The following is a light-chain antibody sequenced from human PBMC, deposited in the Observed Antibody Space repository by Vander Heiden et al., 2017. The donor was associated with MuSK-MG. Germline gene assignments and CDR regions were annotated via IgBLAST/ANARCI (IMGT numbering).Light chain of an antibody. CDR1: QGISSY. J-gene: IGKJ1*01. Sequence: AIRMTQSPSSFSASTGDRVTITCRASQGISSYLAWYQQKPGKAPKLLIYAASTLQSGVPSRFSGSGSGTDFTLTISCLQSEDFATYDCQQYDSYPWTFGQGTRLEIK. V-gene: IGKV1-8*01. CDR3: QQYDSYPWT. CDR2: AAS.